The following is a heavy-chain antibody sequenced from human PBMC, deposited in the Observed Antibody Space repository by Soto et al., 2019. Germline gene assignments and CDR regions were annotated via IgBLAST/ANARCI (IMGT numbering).Heavy chain of an antibody. Sequence: QVQLVQSGAEVKKPGSSVKVSCKASGGTFSSYTISWVRQAPGQGLEWMGRIIPILGIANYAQKFQGRVTITANKPTGTAYMELSSLRSEETAVYYSARGAAAGTVPWGQGTLVTVSS. J-gene: IGHJ5*02. CDR2: IIPILGIA. CDR3: ARGAAAGTVP. D-gene: IGHD6-13*01. CDR1: GGTFSSYT. V-gene: IGHV1-69*02.